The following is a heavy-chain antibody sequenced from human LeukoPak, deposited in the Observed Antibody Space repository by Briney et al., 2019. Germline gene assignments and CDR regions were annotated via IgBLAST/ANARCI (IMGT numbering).Heavy chain of an antibody. CDR2: MHYSGST. D-gene: IGHD6-19*01. Sequence: SQTLSLTCTVSGGSISSYYWSWIRQPPGKGLEWIGSMHYSGSTYYNPSLNSRVTISVDTSKNQFSLKLTSVIAADTAVYYCCGSGWFAGPFGYWGQGALVTVSS. CDR3: CGSGWFAGPFGY. J-gene: IGHJ4*02. CDR1: GGSISSYY. V-gene: IGHV4-59*04.